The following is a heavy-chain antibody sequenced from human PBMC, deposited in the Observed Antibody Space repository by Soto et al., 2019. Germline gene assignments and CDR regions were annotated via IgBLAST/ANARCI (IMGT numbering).Heavy chain of an antibody. J-gene: IGHJ6*02. Sequence: SETLSLTCSVSGASITSYYLSWIRQSAGEGLEWIGRVYASGATNYNPSLKSRVSITADTSTNQISRKLTSVTAADTAVYYWARSSGDDFFYYGMDVWGHGTTVPVSS. CDR2: VYASGAT. D-gene: IGHD4-17*01. CDR1: GASITSYY. V-gene: IGHV4-59*10. CDR3: ARSSGDDFFYYGMDV.